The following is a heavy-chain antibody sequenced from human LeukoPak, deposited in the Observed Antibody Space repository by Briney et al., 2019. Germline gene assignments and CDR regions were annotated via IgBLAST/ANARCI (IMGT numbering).Heavy chain of an antibody. CDR1: GDSISNYY. D-gene: IGHD6-19*01. V-gene: IGHV4-59*01. J-gene: IGHJ4*02. CDR3: ARGAGWYDC. CDR2: NYYSGTT. Sequence: SETLSLTCTVSGDSISNYYWSWIRQPPGKGLEWMGYNYYSGTTKYNPSLKSRVTISVDTSKNRFSLKLSSVTAADTAVYYCARGAGWYDCWGQGTLVTVSS.